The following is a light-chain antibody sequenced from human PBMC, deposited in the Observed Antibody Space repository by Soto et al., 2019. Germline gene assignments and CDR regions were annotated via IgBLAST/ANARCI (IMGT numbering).Light chain of an antibody. Sequence: EIVMTQSPATLSVSPGERATHSCRASQSVSTNLAWYQQKPGQAPRLLIYGASTRATVVPARFSGSGSGTEFTLTISSLQSEDFAVYFCHQYNNWPVTFGGGTKVEIK. CDR3: HQYNNWPVT. CDR2: GAS. J-gene: IGKJ4*01. CDR1: QSVSTN. V-gene: IGKV3-15*01.